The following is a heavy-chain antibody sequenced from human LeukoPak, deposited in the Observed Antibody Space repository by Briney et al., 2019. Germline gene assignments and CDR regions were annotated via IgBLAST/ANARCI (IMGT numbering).Heavy chain of an antibody. D-gene: IGHD3-10*01. V-gene: IGHV4-39*02. Sequence: PSETLSLTCTVSGGSVRSSRPYWGWFRQSPGKGLEWIGSVYYVGNAYYRPSLLSRATISIDTSKTHISLRLTSVTATDTGIYYCATDDEGSFETWGQGALVTVSS. CDR3: ATDDEGSFET. CDR1: GGSVRSSRPY. J-gene: IGHJ5*02. CDR2: VYYVGNA.